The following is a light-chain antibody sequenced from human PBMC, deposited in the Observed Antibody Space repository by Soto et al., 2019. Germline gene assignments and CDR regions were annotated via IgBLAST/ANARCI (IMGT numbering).Light chain of an antibody. CDR3: QQYYSTPLT. CDR2: WAS. J-gene: IGKJ4*01. Sequence: DIVMTQSPDSLAVSLGERATINCKSSQSVLYSSDNKSYLAWYQQKPGQPPKLLIYWASTRESGVPDRFSGSGSGPDFTLTISSLQAEDVAVYYCQQYYSTPLTFGGGTRVEIK. CDR1: QSVLYSSDNKSY. V-gene: IGKV4-1*01.